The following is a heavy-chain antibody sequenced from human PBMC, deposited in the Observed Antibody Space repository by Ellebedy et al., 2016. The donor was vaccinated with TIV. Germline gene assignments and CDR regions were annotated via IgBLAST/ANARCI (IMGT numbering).Heavy chain of an antibody. V-gene: IGHV4-39*07. Sequence: MPSETLSLTCTVSGDSISSTHYYWGWIRQPPGRGLEWIGSIFYTGSTYYNPSLKSRVTISLDTSKNQFSLKLSSVTAADTAVYYCAASESADSDYWGPGTLVTVSS. CDR1: GDSISSTHYY. D-gene: IGHD2-2*01. CDR3: AASESADSDY. CDR2: IFYTGST. J-gene: IGHJ4*02.